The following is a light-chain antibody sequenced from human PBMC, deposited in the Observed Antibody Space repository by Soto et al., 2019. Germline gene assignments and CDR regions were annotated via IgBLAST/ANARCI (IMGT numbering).Light chain of an antibody. CDR1: QSISTW. CDR2: DAS. CDR3: QQYNSYTT. J-gene: IGKJ2*01. Sequence: DIQMTQSPSTLSASVGASVPITCRASQSISTWLAWYQQKPGKAPKLLIYDASSLQSGVPSRFSGHGSGTDFTLTISSLQPDDFATYYCQQYNSYTTVGQGTKVDIK. V-gene: IGKV1-5*01.